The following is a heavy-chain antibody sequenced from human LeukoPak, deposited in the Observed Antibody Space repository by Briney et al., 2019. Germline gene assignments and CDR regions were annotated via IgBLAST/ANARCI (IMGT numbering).Heavy chain of an antibody. D-gene: IGHD3-10*01. CDR2: IYYSGST. CDR1: GGSISSYY. V-gene: IGHV4-59*01. CDR3: GGGGYYGSGNDFRFDP. J-gene: IGHJ5*02. Sequence: SETLSLTCTVSGGSISSYYRSWVRQPPGKGLEWIGYIYYSGSTNYKPSLKSGGTISVRASKKQLSCMQSSVTAAEPAGNYFGGGGYYGSGNDFRFDPCGHGTLVTVSS.